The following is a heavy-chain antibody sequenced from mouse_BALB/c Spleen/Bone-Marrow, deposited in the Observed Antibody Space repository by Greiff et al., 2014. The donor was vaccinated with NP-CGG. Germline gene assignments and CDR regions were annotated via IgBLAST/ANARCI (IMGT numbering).Heavy chain of an antibody. CDR2: IYPGDGDT. CDR1: GYAFSSYW. J-gene: IGHJ2*01. CDR3: ARVRNWADY. Sequence: QVQLKESGAELVGPGSSVKISCKASGYAFSSYWMNWVKQRPGQGLEWIGQIYPGDGDTNYNGKFKGKATLTADKSSSTAYMQLSSLTSEDSAVYCCARVRNWADYWGQGTTLTVSS. D-gene: IGHD4-1*01. V-gene: IGHV1-80*01.